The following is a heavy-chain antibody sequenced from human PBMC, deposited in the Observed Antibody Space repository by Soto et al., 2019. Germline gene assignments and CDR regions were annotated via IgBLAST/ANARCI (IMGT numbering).Heavy chain of an antibody. J-gene: IGHJ5*02. V-gene: IGHV3-30-3*01. CDR1: GFTFSSYA. CDR3: ARDSLEWLFQGRGGWFDP. D-gene: IGHD3-3*01. Sequence: QVQLVESGGGVVQPGRSLRLSCAASGFTFSSYAMHWVRQAPGKGLEWVAVISYDGSNKYYADSVKGRFTISRDNSKNTLYLQMNSLRAEDTAVYYCARDSLEWLFQGRGGWFDPWGQGTLVTVSS. CDR2: ISYDGSNK.